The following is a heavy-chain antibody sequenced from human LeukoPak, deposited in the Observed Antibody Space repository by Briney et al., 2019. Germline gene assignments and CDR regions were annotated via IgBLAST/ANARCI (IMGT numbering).Heavy chain of an antibody. CDR2: ISASGGT. J-gene: IGHJ5*02. D-gene: IGHD6-19*01. V-gene: IGHV4-4*08. CDR1: GGSISTYY. CDR3: ARSPHNSAWYEKWFDP. Sequence: PSETLSLTCTVSGGSISTYYWSWVRQSPGKGLEWIADISASGGTNYSPSLESRVTVSIDSSKNQFSLKLSSVTAADTAVFYCARSPHNSAWYEKWFDPWGQGTLVTVSS.